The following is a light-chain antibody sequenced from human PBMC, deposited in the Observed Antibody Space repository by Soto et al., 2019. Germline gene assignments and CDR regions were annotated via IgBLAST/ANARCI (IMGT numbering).Light chain of an antibody. CDR1: QTISGY. V-gene: IGKV1-39*01. J-gene: IGKJ4*01. Sequence: DIQMTQSPSSLSASVGDRVTITCRASQTISGYLNWYQQKPGKAPELLIYAASYLGNGVPSRFSGSGSGTDFTLTISSLQPEDFATYYCQQFVSYPLTFGGGTKVDIK. CDR2: AAS. CDR3: QQFVSYPLT.